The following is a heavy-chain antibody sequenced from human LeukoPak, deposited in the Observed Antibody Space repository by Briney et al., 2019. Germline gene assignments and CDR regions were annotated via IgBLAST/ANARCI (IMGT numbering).Heavy chain of an antibody. Sequence: KPSETLSLTCTVSGGSISSSSYYWGWIRQPPGKGLEWIGSIYYSGSTYYNPSLKSRVTISVDTSKNQFSLKLSSVTAADTAVYYCARVRRKYSGSYYSGYGASDIWGQGTMVTVSS. V-gene: IGHV4-39*07. J-gene: IGHJ3*02. CDR1: GGSISSSSYY. CDR2: IYYSGST. D-gene: IGHD1-26*01. CDR3: ARVRRKYSGSYYSGYGASDI.